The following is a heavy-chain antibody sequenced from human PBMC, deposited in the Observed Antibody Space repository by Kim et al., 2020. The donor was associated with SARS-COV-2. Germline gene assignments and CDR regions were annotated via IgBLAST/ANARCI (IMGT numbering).Heavy chain of an antibody. D-gene: IGHD3-3*01. CDR3: ASGFSERLPQYEY. J-gene: IGHJ4*02. CDR1: GFTFSSYD. V-gene: IGHV3-23*01. Sequence: GGSLRLSCAASGFTFSSYDMNWVRQAPGKGLEWVSAVSYRGTPTYYADSVRGRFTISRDNAKNTVFLQMNSLRAEDTAIYLCASGFSERLPQYEYWGQGTLVTVS. CDR2: VSYRGTPT.